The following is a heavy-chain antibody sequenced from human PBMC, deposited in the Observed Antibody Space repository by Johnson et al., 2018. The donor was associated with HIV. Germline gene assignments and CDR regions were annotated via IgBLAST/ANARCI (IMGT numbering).Heavy chain of an antibody. CDR1: LFTVNSNY. Sequence: VQLVESGGGLIQPGGSLRLSCAASLFTVNSNYMSWVRQAPGKGLEWVSVIYSGGSTYYADSVKGRFTISRDNSKNTLYLQMNSLRAEDTAVYYCARTLWVGKESAFDIWGQGTMVIVSS. CDR2: IYSGGST. V-gene: IGHV3-53*01. CDR3: ARTLWVGKESAFDI. D-gene: IGHD3-16*01. J-gene: IGHJ3*02.